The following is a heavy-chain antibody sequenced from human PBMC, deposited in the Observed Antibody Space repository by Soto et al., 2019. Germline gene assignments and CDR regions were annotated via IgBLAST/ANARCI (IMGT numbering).Heavy chain of an antibody. CDR2: VNPNNGAT. V-gene: IGHV1-2*02. CDR3: AREYGGRMEALVI. D-gene: IGHD3-16*01. Sequence: ASVKVSCKASGYTFTGHYIYWIRQAPGQGLVWMGWVNPNNGATKYAQKFQGRVTMTRDTSITTAYIELSGLRSDDTAVFYCAREYGGRMEALVIWAQGRLVTVSS. J-gene: IGHJ3*02. CDR1: GYTFTGHY.